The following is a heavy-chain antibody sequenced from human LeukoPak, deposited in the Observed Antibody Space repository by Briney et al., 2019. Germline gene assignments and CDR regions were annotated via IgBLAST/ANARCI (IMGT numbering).Heavy chain of an antibody. D-gene: IGHD3-9*01. CDR2: MNPNSGNT. Sequence: ASVKVSCKASGYTFTSYDINWVRQATGQGLEWMGWMNPNSGNTGYAQKFQGRVTMTRNTSISTVYMELSSLRSEDTAVYYCARDGGIDLPRGLVIDYWGQGTLVTVSS. V-gene: IGHV1-8*01. J-gene: IGHJ4*02. CDR3: ARDGGIDLPRGLVIDY. CDR1: GYTFTSYD.